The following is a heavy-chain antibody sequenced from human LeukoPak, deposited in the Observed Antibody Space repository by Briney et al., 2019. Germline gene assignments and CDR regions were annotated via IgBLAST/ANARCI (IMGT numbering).Heavy chain of an antibody. CDR3: TVFLEWQGATYYGMDV. D-gene: IGHD3-3*01. J-gene: IGHJ6*02. CDR1: GFTFSNYA. CDR2: ISYDGSSK. V-gene: IGHV3-30-3*01. Sequence: GESLRLSCAASGFTFSNYAILWVRQAPGKGLEWVAVISYDGSSKNFADSVKGRFTISRGNSKNTLYLQMNSLRVEDTAVYYCTVFLEWQGATYYGMDVWGQGTTVTVSS.